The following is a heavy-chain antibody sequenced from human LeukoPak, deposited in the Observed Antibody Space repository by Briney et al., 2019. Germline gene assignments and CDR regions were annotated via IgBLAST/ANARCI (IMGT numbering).Heavy chain of an antibody. Sequence: SETLSLTCAVYGGSFSGYYWSWIRQPPGKGLEWIGEINRSGSTNYNPSLKSRVTISVDTSKNQFSLKLSSVTAADTAVYYCARAIRTTYYYDSSGSLRWFDPWGQGTLVTVSS. CDR1: GGSFSGYY. CDR2: INRSGST. J-gene: IGHJ5*02. D-gene: IGHD3-22*01. CDR3: ARAIRTTYYYDSSGSLRWFDP. V-gene: IGHV4-34*01.